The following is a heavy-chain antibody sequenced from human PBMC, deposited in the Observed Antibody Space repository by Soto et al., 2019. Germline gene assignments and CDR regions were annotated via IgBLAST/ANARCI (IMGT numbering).Heavy chain of an antibody. CDR1: GGSISTANW. V-gene: IGHV4-4*02. CDR2: IYHSGST. J-gene: IGHJ4*02. CDR3: ATSYGSGYRAFDS. Sequence: PSETLSLTCAVSGGSISTANWWIWVRQPPGKGLECIGEIYHSGSTNYNPSLKSRVTISVDKSTNTAYMELRSLRSEDTAMYFCATSYGSGYRAFDSWGQGALVTVSS. D-gene: IGHD3-10*01.